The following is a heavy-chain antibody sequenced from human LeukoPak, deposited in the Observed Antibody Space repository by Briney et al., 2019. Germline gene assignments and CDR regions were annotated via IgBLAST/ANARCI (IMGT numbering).Heavy chain of an antibody. CDR3: ARPEEHGDYVHDAFDI. Sequence: GESLKISCKASGYRFTSYWIGWVRQMPGKGLEWMGIIYPGDSDTRYSPSFQGQVTISADKSISTAYLQWSSLKASDTAMYYCARPEEHGDYVHDAFDIWGQGTMVNVST. J-gene: IGHJ3*02. CDR2: IYPGDSDT. D-gene: IGHD4-17*01. V-gene: IGHV5-51*01. CDR1: GYRFTSYW.